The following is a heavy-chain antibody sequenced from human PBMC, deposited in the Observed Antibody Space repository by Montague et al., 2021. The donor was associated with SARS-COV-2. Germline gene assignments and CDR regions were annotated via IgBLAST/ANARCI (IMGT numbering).Heavy chain of an antibody. V-gene: IGHV6-1*01. Sequence: CAISGDSVSRNNPAWNWIRQSPSRGLEWLGRTYYGSSWNTDYAVSVKSRITISPDTSKNQFSLHLNSVTPEDTAVYYRARGWNYALDIWGQGTMVTVSS. J-gene: IGHJ3*02. D-gene: IGHD1-7*01. CDR1: GDSVSRNNPA. CDR2: TYYGSSWNT. CDR3: ARGWNYALDI.